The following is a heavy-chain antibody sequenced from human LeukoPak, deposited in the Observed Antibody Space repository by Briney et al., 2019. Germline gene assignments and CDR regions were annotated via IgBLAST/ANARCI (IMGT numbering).Heavy chain of an antibody. D-gene: IGHD3-3*01. CDR3: ARAPLHYDFWSGYYTFLDY. CDR1: GGSFSGYY. Sequence: PSETLSLTCAVYGGSFSGYYWSWIRQPPGKGLEWIGYIYYSGSTNYNPSLKSRVTISVDTSKNQFSLKLSSVTAADTAVYYCARAPLHYDFWSGYYTFLDYWGQGTLVTVSS. J-gene: IGHJ4*02. V-gene: IGHV4-59*01. CDR2: IYYSGST.